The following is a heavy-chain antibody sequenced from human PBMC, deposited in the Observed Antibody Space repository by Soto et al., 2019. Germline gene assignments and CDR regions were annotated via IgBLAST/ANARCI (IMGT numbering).Heavy chain of an antibody. CDR1: GYTFTGYY. D-gene: IGHD6-13*01. J-gene: IGHJ4*02. Sequence: ASVKVSCKASGYTFTGYYMHWVRQAPGQGLEWMGWINPNSGGTNYAQKFQGRVTMTRDTSISTAYMELSRLRSDDTAVYYCARAFWASSSSWYSDYSMEYSYWGQGTLVTVYS. V-gene: IGHV1-2*02. CDR2: INPNSGGT. CDR3: ARAFWASSSSWYSDYSMEYSY.